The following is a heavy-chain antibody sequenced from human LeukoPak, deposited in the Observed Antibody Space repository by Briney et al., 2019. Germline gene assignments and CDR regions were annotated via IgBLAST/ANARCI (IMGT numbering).Heavy chain of an antibody. J-gene: IGHJ4*02. CDR2: ISGSGGST. CDR1: VFTFSSYD. V-gene: IGHV3-23*01. CDR3: AKDRAYCGGDCYSTNTDY. D-gene: IGHD2-21*02. Sequence: GGSLRLSCAASVFTFSSYDMSWVRQAPGKGLEWVSAISGSGGSTYYADSVKGRFTISRDNSKNTLYLQMNSLRAEDTAVYYCAKDRAYCGGDCYSTNTDYWGQGTLVTVSS.